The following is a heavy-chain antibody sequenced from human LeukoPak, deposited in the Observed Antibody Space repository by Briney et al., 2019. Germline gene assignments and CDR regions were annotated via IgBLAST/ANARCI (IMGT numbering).Heavy chain of an antibody. V-gene: IGHV4-59*02. J-gene: IGHJ3*02. CDR2: LSHSGSS. D-gene: IGHD2-2*01. Sequence: SETLSLTCTVSGGSVSSYYWSWIRRPPGRGLEWIAYLSHSGSSDSNPSLTSRVTTLVDTSKNQFSLKLTSVTAADTAVYYCARARHANAWYALDIWGHDTLLTVSS. CDR1: GGSVSSYY. CDR3: ARARHANAWYALDI.